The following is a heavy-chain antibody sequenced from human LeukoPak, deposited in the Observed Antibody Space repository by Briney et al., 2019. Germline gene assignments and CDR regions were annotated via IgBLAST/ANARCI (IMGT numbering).Heavy chain of an antibody. Sequence: GGSLRLSCVASGFMFSSHNMHWVRQAPGKGLEWVAVISYDGSNEFYADSVRGRFSISRDTSKNTLYLQMNSLRPEDTAMYYCVRGGANTNAFDFWGQGTMVTVSA. J-gene: IGHJ3*01. CDR2: ISYDGSNE. D-gene: IGHD1-26*01. CDR1: GFMFSSHN. V-gene: IGHV3-30-3*01. CDR3: VRGGANTNAFDF.